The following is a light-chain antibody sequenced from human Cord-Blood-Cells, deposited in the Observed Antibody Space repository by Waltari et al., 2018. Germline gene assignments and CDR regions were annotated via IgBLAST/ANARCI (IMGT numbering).Light chain of an antibody. J-gene: IGLJ3*02. CDR2: EVS. V-gene: IGLV2-14*01. CDR3: SSYTSSSTWV. Sequence: QSALTQPASVSGSPGQSITISCTGTSSDVGGYNYVSWYQQHPGKAPKLMIYEVSNRSSGFSKRFSGSNSGNTASLTISGLQAEDEADYYCSSYTSSSTWVFGGGTKLTVL. CDR1: SSDVGGYNY.